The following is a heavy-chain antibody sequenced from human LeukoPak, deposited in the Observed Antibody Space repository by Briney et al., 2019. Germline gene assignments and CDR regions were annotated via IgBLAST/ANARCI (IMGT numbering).Heavy chain of an antibody. D-gene: IGHD2-2*01. Sequence: SETLSLTCAVYGGSFSGYYWSWIRQPPGKGLEWIGEINHSGSTSYNPSLKSRVTISVDTSKNQFSLKLSSVTAADTAVYYCARGHDIVVVPAASWFDPWGQGTLVTVSS. CDR2: INHSGST. V-gene: IGHV4-34*01. J-gene: IGHJ5*02. CDR1: GGSFSGYY. CDR3: ARGHDIVVVPAASWFDP.